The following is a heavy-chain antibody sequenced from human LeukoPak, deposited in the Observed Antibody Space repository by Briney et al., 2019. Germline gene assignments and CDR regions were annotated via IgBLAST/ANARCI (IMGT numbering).Heavy chain of an antibody. CDR1: GFTFSIYA. J-gene: IGHJ4*02. D-gene: IGHD2-2*01. Sequence: GGSLRLSCAASGFTFSIYAMSWVRQAPGKGLEWVSGISGGGDSTYYADSVKGRFATSRDNSKNTVYLQMNGLRAEDTAIYYCAKEIVVVPAGADYWGQGTLVTVSS. V-gene: IGHV3-23*01. CDR3: AKEIVVVPAGADY. CDR2: ISGGGDST.